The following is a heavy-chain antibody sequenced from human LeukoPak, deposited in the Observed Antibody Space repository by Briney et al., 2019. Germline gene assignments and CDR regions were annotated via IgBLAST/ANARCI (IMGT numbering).Heavy chain of an antibody. J-gene: IGHJ3*01. Sequence: GGSLRLSCAASGFTFSNYWMHWVRQAPGKGLVWVSRINSDGINTSYADSVKGRFTISRDNSKNTLYLQMFSLRPEDTAVYFCAKDLILWGQGTVVTVSS. V-gene: IGHV3-74*01. CDR1: GFTFSNYW. CDR2: INSDGINT. CDR3: AKDLIL.